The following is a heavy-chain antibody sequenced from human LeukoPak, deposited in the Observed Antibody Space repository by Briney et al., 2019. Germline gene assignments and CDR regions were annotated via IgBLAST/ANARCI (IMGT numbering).Heavy chain of an antibody. Sequence: SVKVSCKASGGTFSSYTISWVRQAPGDGLEWMGGISPIFDTTNYAQKFQGRVTITADKSTSTAYMELTSLRSEDTAAYYCARCGTSCCEGGNYNYYGMDVWGKGTTVIVSS. CDR2: ISPIFDTT. V-gene: IGHV1-69*06. CDR3: ARCGTSCCEGGNYNYYGMDV. D-gene: IGHD2-2*01. CDR1: GGTFSSYT. J-gene: IGHJ6*04.